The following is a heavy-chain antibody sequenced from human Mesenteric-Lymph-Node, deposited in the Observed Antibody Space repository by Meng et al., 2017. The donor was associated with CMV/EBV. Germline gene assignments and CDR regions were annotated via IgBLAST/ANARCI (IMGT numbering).Heavy chain of an antibody. D-gene: IGHD6-13*01. V-gene: IGHV4-59*01. CDR1: GGSISSYY. CDR2: IYYSGST. J-gene: IGHJ4*02. CDR3: ARGSTGYSNSWYRY. Sequence: SETLSLTCTVSGGSISSYYWSWIRQPPGKGLEWIGYIYYSGSTNYNPSLKSRVTISVDTSKNQFSLKVTSVTAADTAVYYCARGSTGYSNSWYRYWGQGTLVTVSS.